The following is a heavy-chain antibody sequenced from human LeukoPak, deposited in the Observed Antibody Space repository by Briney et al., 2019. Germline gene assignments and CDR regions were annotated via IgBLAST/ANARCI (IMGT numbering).Heavy chain of an antibody. D-gene: IGHD3-16*01. CDR1: GGSISSSSYY. V-gene: IGHV4-39*01. Sequence: SETLSLTCTVSGGSISSSSYYWGWIRQPPGKGLEWIGSIYYSGSTYFNPSVKGRVTISVDTSKNQFSLKLTSVTAADTAVYYCASVIGGLSDWGQGTLVTVSS. CDR2: IYYSGST. CDR3: ASVIGGLSD. J-gene: IGHJ4*02.